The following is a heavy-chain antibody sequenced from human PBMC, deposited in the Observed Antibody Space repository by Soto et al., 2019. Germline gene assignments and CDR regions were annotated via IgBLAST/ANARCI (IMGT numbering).Heavy chain of an antibody. J-gene: IGHJ4*02. CDR1: GYTFTSYY. CDR2: INPSGGST. D-gene: IGHD3-9*01. CDR3: ARDPNYDILTGYYFPAPGFDY. V-gene: IGHV1-46*01. Sequence: GASVKVSCKASGYTFTSYYMHWVRQAPGQGLEWMGIINPSGGSTSYAQKFQGRVTMTRDTSTSTVYMELSSLRSEDTAVYYCARDPNYDILTGYYFPAPGFDYWGQGTLVTVSS.